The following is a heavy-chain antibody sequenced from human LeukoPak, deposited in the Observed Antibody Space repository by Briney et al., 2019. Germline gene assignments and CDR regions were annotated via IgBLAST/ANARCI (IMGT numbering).Heavy chain of an antibody. D-gene: IGHD3-22*01. J-gene: IGHJ4*02. Sequence: PGGSLRLSCAASGFIFSSYAMSWVRQAPGKGLEWVSVISGSGGSTYYADSVKGRFTISRDNSKNTLYLQMNSLRAEDTAVYYCAKGPSSYYYDTYYFDYWGQGTLVTVSS. CDR1: GFIFSSYA. CDR2: ISGSGGST. V-gene: IGHV3-23*01. CDR3: AKGPSSYYYDTYYFDY.